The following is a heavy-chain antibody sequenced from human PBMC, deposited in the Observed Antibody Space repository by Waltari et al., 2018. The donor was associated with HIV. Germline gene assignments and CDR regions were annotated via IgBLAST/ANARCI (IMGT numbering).Heavy chain of an antibody. CDR1: GGTFSSYA. J-gene: IGHJ4*02. CDR3: AGFLMATVTNGGGGIFDS. CDR2: LHPYFCTT. Sequence: QVQLVQSGAEVKKPGSSVKVSCKASGGTFSSYAISWVRQAPGQGLEWMGGLHPYFCTTQPTQKFQGRVTVPPDKSPGTAYMGLSSLSSEGTAVFYCAGFLMATVTNGGGGIFDSWGQGTLVTVSS. V-gene: IGHV1-69*06. D-gene: IGHD5-12*01.